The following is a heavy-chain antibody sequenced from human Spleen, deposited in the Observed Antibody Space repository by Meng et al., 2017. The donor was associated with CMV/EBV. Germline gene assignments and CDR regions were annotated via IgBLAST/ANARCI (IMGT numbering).Heavy chain of an antibody. J-gene: IGHJ6*02. V-gene: IGHV3-7*01. CDR2: IKHDGSEK. D-gene: IGHD4-17*01. Sequence: GESLKISCVGSGFIFGSYWMSWVRRAPGKGLEWVATIKHDGSEKFHVDSVEGRFTISRDNARNSLFLQMDTLRAEDTAVYYCARVVGDYDYYYYGMDVWGQGTTVTVSS. CDR1: GFIFGSYW. CDR3: ARVVGDYDYYYYGMDV.